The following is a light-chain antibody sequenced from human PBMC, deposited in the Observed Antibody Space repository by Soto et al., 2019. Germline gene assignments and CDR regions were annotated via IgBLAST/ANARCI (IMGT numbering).Light chain of an antibody. V-gene: IGLV4-69*01. CDR1: SGYSSYA. Sequence: QLVLTRSPSASASLGASVKLTCTVSSGYSSYAIAWHQQQPEKGPRYLMKLNSDGSHSKGDGIPDRFSGSSSGAERYLTIFVLQSEVDSDYFCQTWGTGIAVFGRGNQLTVL. CDR3: QTWGTGIAV. J-gene: IGLJ7*01. CDR2: LNSDGSH.